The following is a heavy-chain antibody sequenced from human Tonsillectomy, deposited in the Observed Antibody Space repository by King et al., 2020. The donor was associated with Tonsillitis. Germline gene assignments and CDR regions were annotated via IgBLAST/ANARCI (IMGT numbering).Heavy chain of an antibody. CDR2: IIPIFGTA. J-gene: IGHJ6*02. CDR1: GGTFSSYA. V-gene: IGHV1-69*01. D-gene: IGHD3-16*02. CDR3: AGDTEYDYVWWSYRTGHYEYGMDV. Sequence: QLVQSGAEVKKPGSSVKVSCKASGGTFSSYAISWVRQAPGQGLEWMGGIIPIFGTANYAQKFQGRATITADESTSTAYMELSSLRSEDTAVYYCAGDTEYDYVWWSYRTGHYEYGMDVWGQGATVTGSS.